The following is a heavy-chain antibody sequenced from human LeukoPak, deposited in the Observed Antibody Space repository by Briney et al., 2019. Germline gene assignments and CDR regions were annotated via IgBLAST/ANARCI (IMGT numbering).Heavy chain of an antibody. CDR2: IYPSDSDT. J-gene: IGHJ4*02. CDR3: VRRSCSGATCYQLDY. CDR1: GYRFTSHS. D-gene: IGHD2-15*01. Sequence: GESLKISCEGSGYRFTSHSIAWVRQMPGKGLEWMGIIYPSDSDTTYSPSFQGQVTISADKSISTAYLQWSSLKASDTAVYYCVRRSCSGATCYQLDYWGQGTLVTVSS. V-gene: IGHV5-51*01.